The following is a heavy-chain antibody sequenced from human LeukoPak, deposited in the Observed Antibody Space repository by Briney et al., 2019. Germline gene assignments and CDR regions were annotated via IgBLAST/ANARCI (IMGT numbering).Heavy chain of an antibody. CDR1: GFTFSSYA. D-gene: IGHD6-19*01. J-gene: IGHJ4*02. Sequence: GGSLRLSCAASGFTFSSYAMSWVRQAPGKGLEWVSTIRGSGGGTYYADSVKGRFTISRDNSKNTLYLQMNSLRDEDTALYYCAKAGIGVVGYFDYWGQGTPVTVSS. CDR3: AKAGIGVVGYFDY. CDR2: IRGSGGGT. V-gene: IGHV3-23*01.